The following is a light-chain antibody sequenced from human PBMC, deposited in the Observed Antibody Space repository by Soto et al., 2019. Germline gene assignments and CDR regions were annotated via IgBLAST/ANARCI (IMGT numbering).Light chain of an antibody. J-gene: IGKJ1*01. V-gene: IGKV3-15*01. CDR2: GAS. CDR1: QSVGTN. CDR3: QQYNTWTWT. Sequence: EIVMTQSPATLSMSPGERATLSCRASQSVGTNVAWFQQKPGQPPRLLMYGASTWSTGIPVRFSGSGSGTDFTLTISGRQSEDFAIYYCQQYNTWTWTVGQGTKVDSK.